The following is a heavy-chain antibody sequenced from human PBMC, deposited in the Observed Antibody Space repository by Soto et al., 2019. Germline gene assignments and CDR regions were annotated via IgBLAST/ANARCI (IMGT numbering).Heavy chain of an antibody. CDR3: ARVLGGYCSGGSCYGGYFDY. J-gene: IGHJ4*02. V-gene: IGHV3-66*01. D-gene: IGHD2-15*01. CDR2: IYSGGST. CDR1: GFTVSSNY. Sequence: GGSLRLSCAASGFTVSSNYMSWVRQAPGKGLEWVSVIYSGGSTYYADSVKGRFTISRDNSKNTLYLQMNSLRAEDTAVYYCARVLGGYCSGGSCYGGYFDYWGQGTLVTVSS.